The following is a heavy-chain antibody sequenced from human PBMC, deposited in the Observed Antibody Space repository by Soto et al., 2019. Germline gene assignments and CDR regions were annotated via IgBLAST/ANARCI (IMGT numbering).Heavy chain of an antibody. D-gene: IGHD6-19*01. CDR2: IIPIFGTA. V-gene: IGHV1-69*01. Sequence: QVQLEQSGGEVKKPGSSVKVSCKASRVAFSKFIVTWVRQAPGLGLEWVGGIIPIFGTANYAQKFQGRVTITADESTSTSYMEVNNLRCEDTAVYYCAKVRYSSPMGYYYGMDVWGQGTTVTVSS. J-gene: IGHJ6*02. CDR1: RVAFSKFI. CDR3: AKVRYSSPMGYYYGMDV.